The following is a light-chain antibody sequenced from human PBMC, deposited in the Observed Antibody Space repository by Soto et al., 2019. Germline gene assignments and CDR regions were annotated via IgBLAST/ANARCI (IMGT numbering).Light chain of an antibody. J-gene: IGKJ4*01. CDR2: DAS. V-gene: IGKV1-33*01. Sequence: DIQMTQSPSSLSASVGDRVTITCQASQDISNYLNWYQQKPGKAPKLLIYDASNLETGVPSRFSGSGSGTDFTFNIRSLQPEDIATYYCKQYDNLPPTFGGGTKVEIK. CDR3: KQYDNLPPT. CDR1: QDISNY.